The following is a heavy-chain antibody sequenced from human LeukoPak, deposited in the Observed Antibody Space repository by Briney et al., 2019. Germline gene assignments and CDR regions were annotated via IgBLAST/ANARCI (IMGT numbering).Heavy chain of an antibody. J-gene: IGHJ6*03. CDR2: ISASGGTT. D-gene: IGHD6-19*01. V-gene: IGHV3-23*01. CDR3: ARDRPQQWLVRGQRGYYYYMDV. CDR1: GFTFSSYD. Sequence: GGSLRLSCAASGFTFSSYDMSWVRQAPGKGLEWVSGISASGGTTYYADSVKGRFTISRDNAKNSLYLQMNSLRAEDTAVYYCARDRPQQWLVRGQRGYYYYMDVWGKGTTVTISS.